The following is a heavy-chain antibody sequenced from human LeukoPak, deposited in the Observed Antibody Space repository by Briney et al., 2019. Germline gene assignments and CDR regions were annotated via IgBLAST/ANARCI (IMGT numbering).Heavy chain of an antibody. CDR2: INPSGGST. CDR3: ARPCRDGYNWRYYFDY. Sequence: ASVKVSCKASGYTFTSYYMHWVRQAPGQGLEWMGIINPSGGSTSYAQKFQGRVTMTRDTSTSTVYMELSSLRSEDTAVYYCARPCRDGYNWRYYFDYWGQGTLVTVSP. CDR1: GYTFTSYY. V-gene: IGHV1-46*01. J-gene: IGHJ4*02. D-gene: IGHD5-24*01.